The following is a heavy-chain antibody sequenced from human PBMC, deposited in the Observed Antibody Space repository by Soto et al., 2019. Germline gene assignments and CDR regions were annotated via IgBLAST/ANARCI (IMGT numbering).Heavy chain of an antibody. D-gene: IGHD3-22*01. Sequence: PGESLKISCVGSGFTFHGSPMHWVRQASGKGLEWIGLFSIKPNNYATVYAASVTGRFTISRYDSNNTADLQMNSLNTEDTAVYYCGRGYENSNDYLDYGGRGTLDTVSS. CDR3: GRGYENSNDYLDY. CDR1: GFTFHGSP. CDR2: FSIKPNNYAT. J-gene: IGHJ4*02. V-gene: IGHV3-73*01.